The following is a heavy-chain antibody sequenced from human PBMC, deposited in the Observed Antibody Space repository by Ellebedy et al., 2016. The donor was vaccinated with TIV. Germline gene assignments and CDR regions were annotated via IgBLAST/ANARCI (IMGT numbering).Heavy chain of an antibody. J-gene: IGHJ6*02. Sequence: GGSLRLSCAAPGFTFSSYWMSWVRQAPGKGLEWVANIKQDGSEKYYVDSVKGRFTISRDNAKNSLYLQMNSLRAEDTAVYYCARDKYYDILTGYYTHYYGMDVWGQGTTVTVSS. CDR3: ARDKYYDILTGYYTHYYGMDV. V-gene: IGHV3-7*01. CDR2: IKQDGSEK. D-gene: IGHD3-9*01. CDR1: GFTFSSYW.